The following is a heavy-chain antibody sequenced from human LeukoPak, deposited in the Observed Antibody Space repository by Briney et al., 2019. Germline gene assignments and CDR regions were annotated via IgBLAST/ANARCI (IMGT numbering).Heavy chain of an antibody. V-gene: IGHV5-51*01. J-gene: IGHJ4*02. CDR1: GYSFTSYW. CDR3: ARHARASFGVAPLGFDY. CDR2: IYPGDSDT. D-gene: IGHD3-3*01. Sequence: KRGESLKISCKGSGYSFTSYWIGWVRQMPGKGLEWMGIIYPGDSDTRYSPSLQGQVTISADKSISTAYLHWSSLKASDTAMYYCARHARASFGVAPLGFDYWGQGTLVTVSS.